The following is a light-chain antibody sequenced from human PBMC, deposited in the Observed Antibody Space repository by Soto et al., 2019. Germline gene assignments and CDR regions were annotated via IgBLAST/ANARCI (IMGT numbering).Light chain of an antibody. CDR2: GAS. V-gene: IGKV3D-15*01. J-gene: IGKJ5*01. Sequence: VVMTQSHATLSVSPGERATLSCRASQSVSSNLAWYQQKPGQAPRLVIYGASNRAAGIPDRFSGSGSGTDFTLTVSRLEPEDFAVYSCQQYHCALDTFGQGTRLAV. CDR3: QQYHCALDT. CDR1: QSVSSN.